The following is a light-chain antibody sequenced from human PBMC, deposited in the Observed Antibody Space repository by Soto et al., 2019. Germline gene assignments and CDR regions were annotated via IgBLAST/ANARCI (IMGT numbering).Light chain of an antibody. Sequence: QSALTQPASVSGSPGQSITISCTGTSSDVGGYNSVSWYQHHPGKAPKFMIYDVINRPSGVSARFSGSKSGNTASLTISGLPAEDEADYYCSSYTSNSTWVFGGGTKVTVL. J-gene: IGLJ3*02. CDR1: SSDVGGYNS. CDR3: SSYTSNSTWV. V-gene: IGLV2-14*03. CDR2: DVI.